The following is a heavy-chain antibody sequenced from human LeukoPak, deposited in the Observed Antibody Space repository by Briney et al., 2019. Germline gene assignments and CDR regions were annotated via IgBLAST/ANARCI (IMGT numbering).Heavy chain of an antibody. Sequence: KPSETLSLTCTVSGGSISSSTYYWGWIRQPPGKGLEWIGSVYYGGTTYYSPSLKSRVTISIDTSNNQFSLRLSSVTAADTAVFFCARVERYSGSFDTWGQGSLVTVSS. J-gene: IGHJ4*02. CDR3: ARVERYSGSFDT. V-gene: IGHV4-39*07. D-gene: IGHD1-26*01. CDR2: VYYGGTT. CDR1: GGSISSSTYY.